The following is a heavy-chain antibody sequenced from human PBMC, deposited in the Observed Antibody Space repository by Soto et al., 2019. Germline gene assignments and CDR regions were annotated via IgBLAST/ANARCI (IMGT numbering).Heavy chain of an antibody. CDR1: GDSISSSSHY. CDR2: IYYSGIT. CDR3: ARLAGYYDSGSFSWFDP. J-gene: IGHJ5*02. V-gene: IGHV4-39*01. D-gene: IGHD3-10*01. Sequence: SETLSLTCTVTGDSISSSSHYWGWIRQPPGKGLEWIGNIYYSGITYYNPSLRSRVTISIDTSKNQFSLRLNSVTAADTAVYYCARLAGYYDSGSFSWFDPWGQGTLVTVSS.